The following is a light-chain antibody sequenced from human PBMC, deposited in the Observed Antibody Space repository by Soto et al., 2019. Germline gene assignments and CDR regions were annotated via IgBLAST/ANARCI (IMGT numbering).Light chain of an antibody. Sequence: QSALTQPRSVSGSPGQSVTISCTGTSSDVGGYNYVSWYQQHPGKAPKLMIDDVTKRPSGVPDRVSGSKSGNTASLTISGLQAEDEADYYCCSYAGTYTSYVFGTGTKLTVL. CDR1: SSDVGGYNY. J-gene: IGLJ1*01. CDR3: CSYAGTYTSYV. CDR2: DVT. V-gene: IGLV2-11*01.